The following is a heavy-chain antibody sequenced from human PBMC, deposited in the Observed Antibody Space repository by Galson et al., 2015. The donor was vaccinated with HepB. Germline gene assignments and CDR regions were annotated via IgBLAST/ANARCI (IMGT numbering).Heavy chain of an antibody. D-gene: IGHD2-15*01. V-gene: IGHV6-1*01. CDR3: TRMVGHLSFDL. CDR2: TYYRSKWNN. J-gene: IGHJ2*01. CDR1: GDSVSSKSAT. Sequence: CAISGDSVSSKSATWKWIRQSPSKSLEWLGRTYYRSKWNNDYAGSVKSRIIINPDTSKNQFSLQLNSVTPEDTAVYYCTRMVGHLSFDLWGRGTLVTVSS.